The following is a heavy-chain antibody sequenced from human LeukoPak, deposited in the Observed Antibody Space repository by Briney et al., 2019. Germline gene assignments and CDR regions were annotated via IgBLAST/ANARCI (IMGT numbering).Heavy chain of an antibody. Sequence: ASVKVSCKASGYTFTSYYMHWVRQAPGQGLEWMGIINPSGGSTSYAQKFQGRVTMTRDTSTSTVYMELSSLRSEDTAVYCCASGSILYHRRGRSDFDYWGQGTLVTVSS. J-gene: IGHJ4*02. CDR2: INPSGGST. V-gene: IGHV1-46*01. CDR1: GYTFTSYY. CDR3: ASGSILYHRRGRSDFDY. D-gene: IGHD2-8*01.